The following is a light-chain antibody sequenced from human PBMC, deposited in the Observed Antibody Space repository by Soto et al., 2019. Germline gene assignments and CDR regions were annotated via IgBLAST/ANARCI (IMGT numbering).Light chain of an antibody. V-gene: IGKV1-27*01. CDR1: QGINSF. J-gene: IGKJ1*01. Sequence: DIQMTQSPSSLSASIGDRVTITCRASQGINSFLAWYQQKPGKVPKLLIYAASTLQSGVPSRFRGSGSGTDFHLTISSLQAEDAATYYCQKYNRAPRTFGQGTKVEIK. CDR3: QKYNRAPRT. CDR2: AAS.